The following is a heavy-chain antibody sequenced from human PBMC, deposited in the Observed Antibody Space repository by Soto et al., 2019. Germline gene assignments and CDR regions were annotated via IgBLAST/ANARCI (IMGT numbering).Heavy chain of an antibody. Sequence: SVKVSCKASGGTFSSYAISWVRQAPGQGLEWMGGIIPIFGTANYAQKFQGRVTITADESTSTAYMELSSLRSEDTAVYYCASQAPYCGGDCYSWEEYFQHWGQGTLVTVSS. CDR2: IIPIFGTA. D-gene: IGHD2-21*02. J-gene: IGHJ1*01. CDR1: GGTFSSYA. CDR3: ASQAPYCGGDCYSWEEYFQH. V-gene: IGHV1-69*13.